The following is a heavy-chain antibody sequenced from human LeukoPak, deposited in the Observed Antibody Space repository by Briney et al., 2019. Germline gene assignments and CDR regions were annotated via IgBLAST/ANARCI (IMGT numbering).Heavy chain of an antibody. CDR2: INHSGST. V-gene: IGHV4-34*01. Sequence: SETLSLTCAVYGGSFSGYHWSWIRRPPGKGLEWIGEINHSGSTNYNPSLKSRVTISVDTSKNQFSLKLSSVTAADTAVYYCARGERWLQPKYFQHWGQGTLVTVSS. D-gene: IGHD5-24*01. CDR3: ARGERWLQPKYFQH. J-gene: IGHJ1*01. CDR1: GGSFSGYH.